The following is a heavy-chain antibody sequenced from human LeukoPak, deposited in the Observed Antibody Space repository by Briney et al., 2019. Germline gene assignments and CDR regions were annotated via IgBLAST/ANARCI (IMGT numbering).Heavy chain of an antibody. CDR2: IRSDGGST. CDR3: VRSQFSTCHFDY. J-gene: IGHJ4*02. Sequence: GGSLRLSCSVSGFTFSNYVIHCLRQAPGKGLEYASVIRSDGGSTYYADSVKGRFTISRDNSKNTLYLHMSSLRAEDTAVYYCVRSQFSTCHFDYWGQGTLVTVSS. D-gene: IGHD6-13*01. CDR1: GFTFSNYV. V-gene: IGHV3-64D*06.